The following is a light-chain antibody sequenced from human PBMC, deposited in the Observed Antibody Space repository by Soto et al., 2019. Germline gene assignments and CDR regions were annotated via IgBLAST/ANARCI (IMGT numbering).Light chain of an antibody. V-gene: IGKV3-11*01. CDR2: DAS. CDR1: QSVSSY. J-gene: IGKJ4*01. Sequence: EIVLTQFPATLSLSPGERAALCCRASQSVSSYLAWYQQKPGQAPRLLIYDASNRATGIPARFSGSGSGTDFTLTISSLEPEDFAVYYCQQRSNWLTFGGGTKVEIK. CDR3: QQRSNWLT.